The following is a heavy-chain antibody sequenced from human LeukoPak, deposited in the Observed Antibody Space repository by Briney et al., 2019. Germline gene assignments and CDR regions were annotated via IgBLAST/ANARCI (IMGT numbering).Heavy chain of an antibody. J-gene: IGHJ3*02. CDR3: TTFDYAAFLI. V-gene: IGHV3-15*01. Sequence: SGGSLRLSCAVSGFTSSNAWMSWVRQAPGKGLEWVGRMKSKTDGGTRDYAAPVKGRFTISRDDSKDTLYLQMNSLKTEDTAVYYCTTFDYAAFLIWGQGTMVTVSS. CDR1: GFTSSNAW. D-gene: IGHD4/OR15-4a*01. CDR2: MKSKTDGGTR.